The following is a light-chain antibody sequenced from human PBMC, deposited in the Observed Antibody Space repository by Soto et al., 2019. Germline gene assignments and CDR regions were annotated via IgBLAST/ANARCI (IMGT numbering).Light chain of an antibody. CDR3: LQHNIYPLT. CDR2: DVC. CDR1: EGIGND. Sequence: DIQKTQSPSSLSASVGDRVTITCWASEGIGNDLGWYQQKPGEAPKGLIYDVCNLQSGVPSRFSGIGSGTEFTLTITSLQPEDFATYYCLQHNIYPLTFGGGTKVDIK. J-gene: IGKJ4*01. V-gene: IGKV1-17*01.